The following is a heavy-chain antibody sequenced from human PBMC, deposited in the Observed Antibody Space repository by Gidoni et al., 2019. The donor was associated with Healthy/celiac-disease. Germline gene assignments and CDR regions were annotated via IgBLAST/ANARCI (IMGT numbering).Heavy chain of an antibody. D-gene: IGHD2-8*01. J-gene: IGHJ5*02. CDR1: GFTFSRYA. Sequence: EVQLLESGGGLVQPGGSLRLSCAASGFTFSRYALSWVRQAPGKGLEWVSAISGSGGSTYYADSVKGRFTISRDNSKNTLYLQMNSLRAEDTAVYYCAKDIIVLMVYAIPVPWFDPWGQGTLVTVSS. V-gene: IGHV3-23*01. CDR2: ISGSGGST. CDR3: AKDIIVLMVYAIPVPWFDP.